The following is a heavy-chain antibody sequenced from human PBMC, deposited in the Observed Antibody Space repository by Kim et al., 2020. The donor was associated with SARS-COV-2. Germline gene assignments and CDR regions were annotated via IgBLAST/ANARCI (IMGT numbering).Heavy chain of an antibody. CDR3: AKDHPRVVVAATPSDY. Sequence: GGSLRLSCAASGFTFSSYGMHWVRQAPGKGLEWVAVISYDGSNKYYADSVKGRFTISRDNSKNTLYLQMNSLRAEDTAVYYCAKDHPRVVVAATPSDYWGQGTLVTVSS. D-gene: IGHD2-15*01. J-gene: IGHJ4*02. CDR1: GFTFSSYG. V-gene: IGHV3-30*18. CDR2: ISYDGSNK.